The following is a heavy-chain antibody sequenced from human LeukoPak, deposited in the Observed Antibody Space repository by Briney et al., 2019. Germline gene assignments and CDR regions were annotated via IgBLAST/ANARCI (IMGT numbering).Heavy chain of an antibody. CDR1: GFTFDDYA. Sequence: PGRSLRLSCAASGFTFDDYAMPWVRQTPGKGLEWVSGISWNSGSIGYADSVKGRFTISRDNAKNSLYLQMNSLRAEDTALYYCAKDRAGDGSYYYYGMDVWGQGTTVTVSS. D-gene: IGHD6-19*01. V-gene: IGHV3-9*01. CDR2: ISWNSGSI. CDR3: AKDRAGDGSYYYYGMDV. J-gene: IGHJ6*02.